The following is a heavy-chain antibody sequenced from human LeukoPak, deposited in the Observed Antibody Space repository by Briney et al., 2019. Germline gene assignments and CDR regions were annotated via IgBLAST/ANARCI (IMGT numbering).Heavy chain of an antibody. CDR3: ARGLFMYYYDSRRGNVFDI. CDR1: EFTLSSYS. CDR2: ISSSSNYI. D-gene: IGHD3-22*01. Sequence: KPGGSLRLSCAASEFTLSSYSMNWVRQAPGKGLEWVSSISSSSNYIYYADSVRGRFTISRDNAKNSLYLQMNSLRVEDTAVYYCARGLFMYYYDSRRGNVFDIWGQGTMVTVSS. J-gene: IGHJ3*02. V-gene: IGHV3-21*01.